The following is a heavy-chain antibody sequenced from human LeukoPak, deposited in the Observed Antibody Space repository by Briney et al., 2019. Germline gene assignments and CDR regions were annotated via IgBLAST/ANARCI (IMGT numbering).Heavy chain of an antibody. CDR2: INHSGST. D-gene: IGHD3-10*01. J-gene: IGHJ4*02. CDR3: ATGGSGVLWFGVDY. V-gene: IGHV4-34*01. Sequence: SETLSLTCAVYGGSFSGDYWSWIRQPPGQGLEWIGEINHSGSTNYNPSLKSRVTISVDTSKNQFSLKLSSVTAADPPVYSCATGGSGVLWFGVDYWGQGNLVTVSS. CDR1: GGSFSGDY.